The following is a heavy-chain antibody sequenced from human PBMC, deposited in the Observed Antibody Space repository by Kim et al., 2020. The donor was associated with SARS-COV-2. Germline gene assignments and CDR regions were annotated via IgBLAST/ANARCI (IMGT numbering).Heavy chain of an antibody. V-gene: IGHV1-2*02. CDR2: INPNSGGT. D-gene: IGHD1-7*01. CDR1: GYTFTGYY. Sequence: ASVKVSCKASGYTFTGYYMHWVRQAPGQGLEWMGWINPNSGGTNYAQKFQGRVTMTRDTSISTAYMELSRLRSDDTAVYYCARGNWNYVPTFYYGMDVWGQGTTVTVSS. J-gene: IGHJ6*02. CDR3: ARGNWNYVPTFYYGMDV.